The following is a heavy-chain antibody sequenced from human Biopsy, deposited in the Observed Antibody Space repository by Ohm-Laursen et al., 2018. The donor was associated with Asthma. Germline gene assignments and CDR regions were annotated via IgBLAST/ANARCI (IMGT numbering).Heavy chain of an antibody. CDR3: AKIYDRLVLYGMDV. CDR1: GGSIISSSW. Sequence: PGTLSLTWTVSGGSIISSSWWRWVRQTPGKGLEWIGEIYHSGPTNYNPSLKSRVTISADKTKNQFSLKLTSVTAADTAVYYCAKIYDRLVLYGMDVWGQGTTVTVSS. CDR2: IYHSGPT. V-gene: IGHV4-4*03. J-gene: IGHJ6*02. D-gene: IGHD6-19*01.